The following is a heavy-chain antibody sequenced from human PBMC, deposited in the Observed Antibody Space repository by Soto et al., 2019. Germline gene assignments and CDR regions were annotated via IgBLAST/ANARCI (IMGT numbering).Heavy chain of an antibody. CDR2: IYYSGST. D-gene: IGHD1-7*01. Sequence: SETLSLTCTVSGASISSYYWSWIRQPQGKGLEWIGYIYYSGSTNYNPSLKSRVTISVDTSKNQFSLKLSSVTAADTAVYYCARRYGTTFDYWGQGTLVTVS. J-gene: IGHJ4*02. V-gene: IGHV4-59*01. CDR3: ARRYGTTFDY. CDR1: GASISSYY.